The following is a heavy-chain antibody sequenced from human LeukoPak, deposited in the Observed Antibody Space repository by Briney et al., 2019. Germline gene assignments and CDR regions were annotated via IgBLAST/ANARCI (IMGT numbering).Heavy chain of an antibody. CDR2: IRYDGSNK. D-gene: IGHD1-26*01. CDR1: GFTFSSYG. CDR3: AKDRGGSYYWGVDY. V-gene: IGHV3-30*02. Sequence: SGGSLRLSCAASGFTFSSYGMHWVRQAPGKGLEWVAFIRYDGSNKYYADSVKGRFTISRDNSKNTLYLQMNSLRAEDTAVYYCAKDRGGSYYWGVDYWGQGTLVTVSS. J-gene: IGHJ4*02.